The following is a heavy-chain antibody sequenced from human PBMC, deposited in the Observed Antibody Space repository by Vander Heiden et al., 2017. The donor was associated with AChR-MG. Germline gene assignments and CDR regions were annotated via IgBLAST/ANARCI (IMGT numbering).Heavy chain of an antibody. CDR1: GFTFSSYA. D-gene: IGHD1-26*01. V-gene: IGHV3-23*01. CDR3: AKVGGVGGSFPAPLPYYFDY. J-gene: IGHJ4*02. Sequence: EVQLLESGGDSVQPGGSVRLSCAASGFTFSSYAMSWVRQAPGKGLEWVSAISGSGGSTYYADSVKGRFTISRDNSKNTLYLQMNSLRAEDTAVYYCAKVGGVGGSFPAPLPYYFDYWGQGTLVTVSS. CDR2: ISGSGGST.